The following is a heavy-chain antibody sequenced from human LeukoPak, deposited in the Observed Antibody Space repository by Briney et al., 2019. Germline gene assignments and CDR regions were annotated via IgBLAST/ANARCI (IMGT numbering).Heavy chain of an antibody. CDR3: ARDNYGAEEGIGSSLVWLDP. J-gene: IGHJ5*02. D-gene: IGHD4-11*01. Sequence: ASVKVSCKASGYTFTTHAINWVRQAPGQGLEWMGWIATSTGKPTYAQGFTEQFVFSLDASVSTAYLQISSLKAEDTAVYYCARDNYGAEEGIGSSLVWLDPWGQGTRVTVSS. CDR2: IATSTGKP. CDR1: GYTFTTHA. V-gene: IGHV7-4-1*02.